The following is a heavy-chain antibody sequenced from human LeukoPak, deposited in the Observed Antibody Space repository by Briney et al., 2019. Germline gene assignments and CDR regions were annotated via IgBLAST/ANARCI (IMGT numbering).Heavy chain of an antibody. Sequence: SETLSLTCTVSGGSISNYYWRWIRQPPGKGLEWIGYIYYSGSTNYNPSLKSRVTISVDTSKNQISLKLSSVTAADTAVYYCARVHRSSWNTVFDYWGQGTLVTVSS. CDR1: GGSISNYY. D-gene: IGHD6-13*01. J-gene: IGHJ4*02. V-gene: IGHV4-59*01. CDR2: IYYSGST. CDR3: ARVHRSSWNTVFDY.